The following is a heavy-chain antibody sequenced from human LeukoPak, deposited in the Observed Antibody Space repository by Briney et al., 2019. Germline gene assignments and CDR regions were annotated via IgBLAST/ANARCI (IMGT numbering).Heavy chain of an antibody. D-gene: IGHD6-19*01. CDR1: GGTFSSYT. V-gene: IGHV1-69*02. J-gene: IGHJ4*02. CDR3: ARGSIAVAGTGFYDY. Sequence: SVKVPCKASGGTFSSYTISWVRQAPGQGLEWMGRIIPILGIANYAQKFQGRVTITADKSTSTAYMELSSLRSEDTAVYYCARGSIAVAGTGFYDYWGQGTLVTVSS. CDR2: IIPILGIA.